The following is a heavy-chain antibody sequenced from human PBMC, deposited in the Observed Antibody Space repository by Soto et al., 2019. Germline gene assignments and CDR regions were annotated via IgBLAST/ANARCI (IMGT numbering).Heavy chain of an antibody. CDR2: INPTSGGT. V-gene: IGHV1-46*01. D-gene: IGHD2-8*02. Sequence: ASVKVSCKASGYTFTSSYIHWVRQAPGQGPEWMGIINPTSGGTSYAQNLQGRVTMTRDTSTRTVYMELNSLRSDDTAVYYCARGPGASGLDVWGQGTTVTVSS. CDR1: GYTFTSSY. CDR3: ARGPGASGLDV. J-gene: IGHJ6*02.